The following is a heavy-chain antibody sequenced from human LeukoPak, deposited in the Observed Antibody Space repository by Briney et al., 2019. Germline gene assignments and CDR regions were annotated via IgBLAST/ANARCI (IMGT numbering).Heavy chain of an antibody. Sequence: PSETLSLTCTVSGGSISSSSYYWGWIRQPPGKGLEWIGSIYCSGSTYYNPSLKSRVTISVDTSKNQFSLKLSSVTAADTAVYYCASQGPILNWFDPWGQGTLVTVSS. CDR2: IYCSGST. J-gene: IGHJ5*02. CDR3: ASQGPILNWFDP. V-gene: IGHV4-39*01. CDR1: GGSISSSSYY.